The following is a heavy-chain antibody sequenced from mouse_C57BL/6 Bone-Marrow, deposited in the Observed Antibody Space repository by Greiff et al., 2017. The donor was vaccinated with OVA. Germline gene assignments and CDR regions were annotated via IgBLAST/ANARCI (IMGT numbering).Heavy chain of an antibody. J-gene: IGHJ2*01. CDR2: ISDGGSYT. CDR3: ARWLLLFDY. V-gene: IGHV5-4*01. CDR1: GFTFSSYA. Sequence: EVQRVESGGGLVKPGGSLQLSCAASGFTFSSYAMSWVRQTPEKRLEWVATISDGGSYTYYPDNVKGRFTISRDNAKNNLYLQMSHLKSEDTAMYYCARWLLLFDYWGQGTTLTVSS. D-gene: IGHD2-3*01.